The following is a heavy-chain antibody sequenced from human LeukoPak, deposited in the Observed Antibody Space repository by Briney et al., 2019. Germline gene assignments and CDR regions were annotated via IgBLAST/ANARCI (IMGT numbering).Heavy chain of an antibody. V-gene: IGHV3-64*01. Sequence: GSLRLSCAASGFTFSSYATHWVRQAPGKGLEYVSAISSNGGSTYYANSVKGRFTISRDNSKNTLYLQMGSLRAEDMAVYYCAREGGGYDSSGYYATINYFDYWGQGTLVTVSS. J-gene: IGHJ4*02. CDR3: AREGGGYDSSGYYATINYFDY. CDR2: ISSNGGST. CDR1: GFTFSSYA. D-gene: IGHD3-22*01.